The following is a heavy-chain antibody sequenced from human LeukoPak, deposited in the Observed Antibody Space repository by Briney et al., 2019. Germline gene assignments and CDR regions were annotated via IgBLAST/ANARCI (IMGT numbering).Heavy chain of an antibody. Sequence: ASVKVSCKASGYTFTGYYMHWVRQAPGQGLEWMGWINPNSGGTSYAQKFQGRVTMTRDTSISTAYMELSRLRSDDTAVYYCARLLSGWAYYYYYMDVWGKGTTVTVSS. J-gene: IGHJ6*03. CDR1: GYTFTGYY. D-gene: IGHD6-19*01. CDR2: INPNSGGT. CDR3: ARLLSGWAYYYYYMDV. V-gene: IGHV1-2*02.